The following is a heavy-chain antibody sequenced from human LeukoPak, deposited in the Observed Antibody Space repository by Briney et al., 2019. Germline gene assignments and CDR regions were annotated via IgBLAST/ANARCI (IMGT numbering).Heavy chain of an antibody. Sequence: PGGSLRHSCAASGFTFSSYAMSWVRQAPGKGLEWVSAISGSGGSTYYADSVKGRFTISRDNAKNSLYLQMNSPRVEDTAIYFCARGDSSWYYFDNWGQGTLVTVSS. J-gene: IGHJ4*02. CDR3: ARGDSSWYYFDN. CDR1: GFTFSSYA. CDR2: ISGSGGST. V-gene: IGHV3-23*01. D-gene: IGHD2-2*01.